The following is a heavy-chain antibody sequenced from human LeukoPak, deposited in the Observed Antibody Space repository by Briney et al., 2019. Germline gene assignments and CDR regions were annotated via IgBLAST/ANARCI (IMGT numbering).Heavy chain of an antibody. CDR1: GFTFSSYG. CDR2: IWYDGSNK. D-gene: IGHD3-22*01. V-gene: IGHV3-33*06. CDR3: AKDDSGDGDSSGYYPGSFDY. J-gene: IGHJ4*02. Sequence: GGSLRLSCAASGFTFSSYGMHWVRQAPGKGLEWVAVIWYDGSNKYYADSVKGRFTISRDNSKNTLYLQMNSLRAEDTAVYYCAKDDSGDGDSSGYYPGSFDYWGQGTLVTVSS.